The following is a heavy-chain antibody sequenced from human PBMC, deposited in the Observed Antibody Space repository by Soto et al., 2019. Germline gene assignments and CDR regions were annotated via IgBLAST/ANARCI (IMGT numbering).Heavy chain of an antibody. CDR2: IIPILGIA. Sequence: QVQLVQSGAEVKKPGSSVKVSCKASGGTFSSYTISWVRQAPGQGLEWMGRIIPILGIANYAQKFQRRVTITADKSTSTAYMELDSLRSEDTAVYYCARDGDILTGNEGYYYYGMDVWGQGTTVTVSS. CDR3: ARDGDILTGNEGYYYYGMDV. D-gene: IGHD3-9*01. CDR1: GGTFSSYT. J-gene: IGHJ6*01. V-gene: IGHV1-69*08.